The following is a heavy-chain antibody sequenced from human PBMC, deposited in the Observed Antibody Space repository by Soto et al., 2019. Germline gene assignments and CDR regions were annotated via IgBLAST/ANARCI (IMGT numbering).Heavy chain of an antibody. V-gene: IGHV4-34*01. D-gene: IGHD6-6*01. J-gene: IGHJ4*02. CDR2: INHSGST. CDR1: GGSFSGYY. Sequence: SETLSLTCAVYGGSFSGYYWSWIRQPPGKGLEWIGEINHSGSTNYNPSLKSRVTISVDTSKNQFSLKLGSVTAADTAVYYCARVVAARRQEMGVFGYWGQGTLVTVSS. CDR3: ARVVAARRQEMGVFGY.